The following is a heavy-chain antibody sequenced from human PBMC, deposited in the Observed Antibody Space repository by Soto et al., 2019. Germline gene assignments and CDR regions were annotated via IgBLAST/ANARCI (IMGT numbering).Heavy chain of an antibody. CDR2: IIPILGIA. J-gene: IGHJ4*02. V-gene: IGHV1-69*02. D-gene: IGHD4-17*01. Sequence: QVQLVQSGAEVKKPGSSVKVSCKASGGTFSSYTISWVRQAPGQGLEWMGRIIPILGIANYAQKFQGRVTITADKSTSTAYMELSSLRSEDTAVYYCARSADYGDDSYLTDWGQGTLVTVSS. CDR3: ARSADYGDDSYLTD. CDR1: GGTFSSYT.